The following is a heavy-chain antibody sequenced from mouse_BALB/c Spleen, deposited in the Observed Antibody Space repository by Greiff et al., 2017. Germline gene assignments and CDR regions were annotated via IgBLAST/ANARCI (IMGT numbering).Heavy chain of an antibody. CDR1: GYTFTSYV. J-gene: IGHJ1*01. D-gene: IGHD4-1*01. CDR2: INPYNDGT. Sequence: VHVKQSGPELVKPGASVKMSCKASGYTFTSYVMHWVKQKPGQGLEWIGYINPYNDGTKYNEKFKGKATLTSDKSSSTAYMELSSLTSEDSAVYYCASVGGYWYFDVWGAGTTVTVSS. V-gene: IGHV1-14*01. CDR3: ASVGGYWYFDV.